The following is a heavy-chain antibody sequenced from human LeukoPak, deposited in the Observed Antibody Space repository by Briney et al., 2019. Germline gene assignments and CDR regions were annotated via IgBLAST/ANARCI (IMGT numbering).Heavy chain of an antibody. D-gene: IGHD1-20*01. CDR3: ARGSNWKRTIDY. Sequence: SGTLSLTCAVSGGSIKSNNWWSWVRQPPGKGLEWIGEINHSGSTNYNPSLKSRVTISVDTSKNQFSLKLSSVTAADTAVYYCARGSNWKRTIDYWGQGTLVTVSS. J-gene: IGHJ4*02. CDR2: INHSGST. CDR1: GGSIKSNNW. V-gene: IGHV4-4*02.